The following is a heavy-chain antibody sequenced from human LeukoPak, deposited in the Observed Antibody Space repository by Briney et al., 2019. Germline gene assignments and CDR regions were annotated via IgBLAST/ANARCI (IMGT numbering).Heavy chain of an antibody. Sequence: ASVKVSCKASGYTFTDYYMHWVRQAPGQGLEWMGWINPNSGGTNYAQKFQGRVTMTRDTSISTAYMELSRLRSDDTAVYYCARVGYCSSTSCSDFDYWGQGTLVTVSS. CDR3: ARVGYCSSTSCSDFDY. CDR1: GYTFTDYY. D-gene: IGHD2-2*01. J-gene: IGHJ4*02. V-gene: IGHV1-2*02. CDR2: INPNSGGT.